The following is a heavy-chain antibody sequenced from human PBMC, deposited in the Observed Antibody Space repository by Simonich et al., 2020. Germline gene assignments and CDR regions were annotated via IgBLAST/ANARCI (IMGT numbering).Heavy chain of an antibody. Sequence: EVQLVESGGGLIQPGGSRRLSCAASGFTVSSNCMSWVRQAPGKGLEWVTVSYSGDDTYSADSVKARFNITSDNSKNTLYLQINSLRAEDTAVYYCASRVKTTVTTELVDAFDIWGQGTMVTVSS. CDR1: GFTVSSNC. CDR2: SYSGDDT. D-gene: IGHD4-17*01. V-gene: IGHV3-53*01. J-gene: IGHJ3*02. CDR3: ASRVKTTVTTELVDAFDI.